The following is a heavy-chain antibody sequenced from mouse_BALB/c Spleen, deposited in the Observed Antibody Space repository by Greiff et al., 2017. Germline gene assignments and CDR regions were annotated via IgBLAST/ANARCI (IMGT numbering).Heavy chain of an antibody. CDR2: ISNGGGST. Sequence: EVKVVESGGGLVQPGGSLKLSCAASGFTFSSYTMSWVRQTPEKRLEWVAYISNGGGSTYYPDTVKGRFTISRDNAKKTLYLQMSSLRSEDTALYYCARYGYDGAGFAYWGQGTLVTVSA. J-gene: IGHJ3*01. CDR1: GFTFSSYT. CDR3: ARYGYDGAGFAY. V-gene: IGHV5-12-2*01. D-gene: IGHD2-2*01.